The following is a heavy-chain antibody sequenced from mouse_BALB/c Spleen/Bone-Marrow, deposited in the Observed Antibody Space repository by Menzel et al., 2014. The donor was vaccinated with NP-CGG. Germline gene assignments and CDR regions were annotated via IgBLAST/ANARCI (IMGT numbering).Heavy chain of an antibody. D-gene: IGHD1-1*01. Sequence: VHLQQSGAELVRPGASVKLSCKASGYSFTSYWMNWVKQRPGHGLEWIGMIHPSDTETRLNQRFKDKATLTVDKSSSTAYMQLNSPTSEDSAVYYCARLEGNYGSTFAYWGQGTLVTVSA. V-gene: IGHV1-61*01. J-gene: IGHJ3*01. CDR2: IHPSDTET. CDR3: ARLEGNYGSTFAY. CDR1: GYSFTSYW.